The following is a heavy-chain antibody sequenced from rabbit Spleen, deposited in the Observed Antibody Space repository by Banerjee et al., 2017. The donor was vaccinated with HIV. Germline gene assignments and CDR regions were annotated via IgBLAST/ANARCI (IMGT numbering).Heavy chain of an antibody. J-gene: IGHJ4*01. D-gene: IGHD2-1*01. CDR3: ARGSCNGGLYLADYFNL. CDR1: GFSFSACYR. Sequence: QEQLVESGGGLVQPEGSLTLTCTASGFSFSACYRMCWVRQAPGKGLEWIGCIATNSGGTYYASWAKGQFTISKTSSTTVTLQMTSLAAADTATYFCARGSCNGGLYLADYFNLWGQGTLVTVS. V-gene: IGHV1S45*01. CDR2: IATNSGGT.